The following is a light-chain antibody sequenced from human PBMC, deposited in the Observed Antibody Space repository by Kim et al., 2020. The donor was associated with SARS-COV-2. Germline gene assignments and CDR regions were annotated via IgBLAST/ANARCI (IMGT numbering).Light chain of an antibody. V-gene: IGKV1-9*01. CDR3: QQLRAFPQT. CDR2: AAS. Sequence: GDRVTFACRSSQDISNQLAWYQHKPGKAPELLFYAASTLQAGVPSRFSGSGSGTDFTLTVTGLQPEDFATYSCQQLRAFPQTFGQGTKVDIK. CDR1: QDISNQ. J-gene: IGKJ1*01.